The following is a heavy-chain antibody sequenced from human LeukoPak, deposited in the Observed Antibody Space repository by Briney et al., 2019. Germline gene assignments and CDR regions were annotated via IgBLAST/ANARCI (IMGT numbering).Heavy chain of an antibody. CDR3: ARGDIVVVPGGFDP. D-gene: IGHD2-2*01. V-gene: IGHV4-59*01. Sequence: SETLSLTCTVSGGSISGYYWSWIRQPPGKGLEWIGYIYYSGSTNYNPSLKSRVTISVDTSKNQFSLKLSSVTAADTAVYYCARGDIVVVPGGFDPWGQGTLVTVSS. CDR1: GGSISGYY. CDR2: IYYSGST. J-gene: IGHJ5*02.